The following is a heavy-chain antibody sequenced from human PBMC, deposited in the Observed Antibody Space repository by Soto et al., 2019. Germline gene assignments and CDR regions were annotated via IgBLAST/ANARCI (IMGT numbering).Heavy chain of an antibody. Sequence: QVQLVQSGAEVKKPGSSVKVSCKASAGTFSSYAISWVRQAPGQGLEWMGGIIPIFGTANYAQKFQGRVTITADESTRTAYMELSSLRSEDTAVYYCARDSISDTAMVTRSVLDYWGQGTLVTVSS. CDR3: ARDSISDTAMVTRSVLDY. CDR1: AGTFSSYA. V-gene: IGHV1-69*12. CDR2: IIPIFGTA. J-gene: IGHJ4*02. D-gene: IGHD5-18*01.